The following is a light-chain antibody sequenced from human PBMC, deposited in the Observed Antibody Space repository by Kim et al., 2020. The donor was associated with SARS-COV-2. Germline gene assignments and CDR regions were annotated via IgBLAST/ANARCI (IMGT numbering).Light chain of an antibody. V-gene: IGKV3-15*01. J-gene: IGKJ4*01. CDR3: QQYNNWPLT. Sequence: EIVMTQSPATLSVSPGERATLSCRASQSISSNLAWYQHKHGQAPRLLIHGASTRATDIPARFSGSGSGTEFTLTMSSLQSEDFAIYYCQQYNNWPLTFGGGTKVDIK. CDR1: QSISSN. CDR2: GAS.